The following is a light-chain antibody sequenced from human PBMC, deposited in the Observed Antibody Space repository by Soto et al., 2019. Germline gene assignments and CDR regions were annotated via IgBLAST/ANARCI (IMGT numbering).Light chain of an antibody. CDR1: ENVDIY. J-gene: IGKJ4*01. CDR2: DGS. Sequence: ETVLTQSPATLSLSPGERATLSCRASENVDIYLAWYRQKPGQAPRLLIYDGSNRATGIPARFSGSGSGTDFTLTISRLEPEDFAVYYCQQRRNWPPLTFGGGTRVEIK. CDR3: QQRRNWPPLT. V-gene: IGKV3-11*01.